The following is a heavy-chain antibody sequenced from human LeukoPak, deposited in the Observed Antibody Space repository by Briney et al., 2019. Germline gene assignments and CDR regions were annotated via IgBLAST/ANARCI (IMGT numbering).Heavy chain of an antibody. Sequence: GESLKISCKGSGYSFTSYWIGWVRQMPGKGLEWMRIIYPGDSDTRYSPSFQGQVTISADKSINTAYLQCSSLKASDTAMYYCARGQYSSGWAFDYWGQGTLVTVSS. CDR2: IYPGDSDT. V-gene: IGHV5-51*01. J-gene: IGHJ4*02. CDR1: GYSFTSYW. CDR3: ARGQYSSGWAFDY. D-gene: IGHD6-19*01.